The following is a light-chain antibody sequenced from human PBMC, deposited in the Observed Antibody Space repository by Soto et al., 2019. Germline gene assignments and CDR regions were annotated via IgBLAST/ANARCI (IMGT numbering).Light chain of an antibody. CDR2: EDT. Sequence: QSVLTQPASVSGSPGQSITISWTGTKTDIGNYNLVSWYQRHPDKAPKLIIYEDTKRPSGISNRFSASKSGTTASLTISGLQAEDEADYHCSSFAGSGTLVVFGGGTQLTVL. V-gene: IGLV2-23*01. CDR3: SSFAGSGTLVV. J-gene: IGLJ7*01. CDR1: KTDIGNYNL.